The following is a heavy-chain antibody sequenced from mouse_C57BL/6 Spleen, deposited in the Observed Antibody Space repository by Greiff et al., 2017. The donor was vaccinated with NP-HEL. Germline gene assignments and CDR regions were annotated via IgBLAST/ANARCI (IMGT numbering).Heavy chain of an antibody. V-gene: IGHV1-55*01. D-gene: IGHD1-1*01. CDR3: ARGPYYGSSSYAMDY. J-gene: IGHJ4*01. Sequence: VQLQQPGAELVKPGASVKMSCKASGYTFTSYWITWVKQRPGQGLGWIGDIYPGSGSTNYNEKFKSKATLTVDTSSSTAYMQLSSLTSEDSAVYYCARGPYYGSSSYAMDYWGQGTSVTVSS. CDR1: GYTFTSYW. CDR2: IYPGSGST.